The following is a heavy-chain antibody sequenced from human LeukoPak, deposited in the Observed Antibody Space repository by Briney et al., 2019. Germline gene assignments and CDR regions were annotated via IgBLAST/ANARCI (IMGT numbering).Heavy chain of an antibody. CDR2: ISGSGGST. CDR1: GFTVSSNY. V-gene: IGHV3-23*01. D-gene: IGHD6-19*01. J-gene: IGHJ6*02. Sequence: GGSLRLSCAASGFTVSSNYMSWVRQAPGKGLEWVSAISGSGGSTYYADSVKGRFTISRDNSKNTLYLQMNSLRAEDTAVYYCAKSIAVSYYYYGMDVWGQGTTVTVSS. CDR3: AKSIAVSYYYYGMDV.